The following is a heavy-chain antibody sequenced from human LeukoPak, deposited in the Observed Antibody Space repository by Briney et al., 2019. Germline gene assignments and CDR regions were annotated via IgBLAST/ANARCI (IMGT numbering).Heavy chain of an antibody. J-gene: IGHJ4*02. D-gene: IGHD3-10*01. CDR3: ARRKMVRGVTRSYYFDY. Sequence: SETLSLTCTVSGFSLSSGYYWGWIRQPPGKGLEWIGSIYHGGSTHYNPSLKSRVTISVHTSKNQFSLKLSSVTAADTAVYYCARRKMVRGVTRSYYFDYWGQGTLVTVSS. CDR1: GFSLSSGYY. CDR2: IYHGGST. V-gene: IGHV4-38-2*02.